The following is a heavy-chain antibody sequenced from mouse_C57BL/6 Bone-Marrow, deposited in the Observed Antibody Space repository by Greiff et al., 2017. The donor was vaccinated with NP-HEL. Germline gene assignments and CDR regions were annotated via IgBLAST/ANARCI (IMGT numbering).Heavy chain of an antibody. D-gene: IGHD4-1*01. CDR2: IRSKSNNSAT. J-gene: IGHJ2*01. V-gene: IGHV10-1*01. CDR1: GFSFNTYA. Sequence: EVKLVESGGGLVQPKGSLKLSCAASGFSFNTYAMNWVRQAPGKGLEWVARIRSKSNNSATYYADSVKDRFTISRDDSESMLYLQMNNLKTEDTAMYYCVRHAVGLPYFDYWGQGTTLTVSS. CDR3: VRHAVGLPYFDY.